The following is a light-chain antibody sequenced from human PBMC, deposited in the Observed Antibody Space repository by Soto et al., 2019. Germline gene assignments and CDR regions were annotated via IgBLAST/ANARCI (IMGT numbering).Light chain of an antibody. CDR1: SSNIGSNT. V-gene: IGLV1-44*01. CDR2: SNN. CDR3: AAWDDSLV. Sequence: QSVLTQPPSASGTPGQRVTISCSGSSSNIGSNTVNWYQQLPGTAPKLLIYSNNQRPSGVPDRFSGSKSGTSASLAISGLQSEDEADYYCAAWDDSLVFGGGT. J-gene: IGLJ2*01.